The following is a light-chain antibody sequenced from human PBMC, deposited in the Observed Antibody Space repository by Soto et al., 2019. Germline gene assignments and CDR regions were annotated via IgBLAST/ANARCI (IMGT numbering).Light chain of an antibody. CDR3: LQYGSSPPYT. Sequence: EIVLTQSPGTLSLSPGERATLSCRASQSVGSYSAWYQHKPGQAPRLLIYGVSSRATGIPDRFSGSGSGTDFTLTISRLEPEDFAVYYCLQYGSSPPYTFGQGTKLEIK. CDR2: GVS. CDR1: QSVGSY. J-gene: IGKJ2*01. V-gene: IGKV3-20*01.